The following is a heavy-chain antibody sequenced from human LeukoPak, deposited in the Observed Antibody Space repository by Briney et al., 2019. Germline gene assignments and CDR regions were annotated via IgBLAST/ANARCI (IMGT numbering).Heavy chain of an antibody. J-gene: IGHJ4*02. CDR1: GVSISSGGYS. V-gene: IGHV4-30-2*01. CDR3: ASGGYSYGFDY. D-gene: IGHD5-18*01. CDR2: IYHNGNT. Sequence: SETLSLTCAVSGVSISSGGYSWSWIRQPPGKGLEWIGYIYHNGNTYYSPSLKSRVTISVDRSKNQLSLKLSSVTAADTAMYYCASGGYSYGFDYWGQGTLVTVSS.